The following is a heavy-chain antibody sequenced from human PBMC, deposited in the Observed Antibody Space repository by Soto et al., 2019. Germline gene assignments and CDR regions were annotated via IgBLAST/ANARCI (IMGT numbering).Heavy chain of an antibody. CDR1: GYTLTELS. Sequence: ASVKVSCKVSGYTLTELSMHWVRQAPGKGLEWMGGFDPEDGETIYAQKFQGRVTMTEDTSTDTAYMELSSLRSEDTAVYYCARASSQRYDFWSGYYFSDSPGFYYFDYWGQGTLVTVSS. V-gene: IGHV1-24*01. CDR2: FDPEDGET. J-gene: IGHJ4*02. D-gene: IGHD3-3*01. CDR3: ARASSQRYDFWSGYYFSDSPGFYYFDY.